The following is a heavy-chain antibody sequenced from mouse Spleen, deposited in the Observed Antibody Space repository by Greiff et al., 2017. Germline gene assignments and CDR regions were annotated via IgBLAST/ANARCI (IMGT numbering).Heavy chain of an antibody. CDR2: IYPGGGYT. J-gene: IGHJ3*01. CDR1: GYTFTNYW. V-gene: IGHV1-63*01. CDR3: ARDNYEKVLFAY. Sequence: QVQLQQSGAELVRPGTSVKVSCKASGYTFTNYWLGWVKQRPGHGLEWIGDIYPGGGYTNYNEKFKGKATLTADKSSSTAYMQLSSLTSDDSAVYFCARDNYEKVLFAYWGQGTLVTVSA. D-gene: IGHD1-3*01.